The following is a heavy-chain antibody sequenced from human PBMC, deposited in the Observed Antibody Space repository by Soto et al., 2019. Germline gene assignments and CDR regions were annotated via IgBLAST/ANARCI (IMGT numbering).Heavy chain of an antibody. V-gene: IGHV1-46*01. Sequence: ASVKVSCEASGYTFTGYYMHWVRQAPGQGLEWMGIINPSGGSTSYAQKFQGRVTMTRDTSTSTVYMELSSLRSEDTAVFDCPRAVLYGDYRYYYYGMYGWGQGATITVSS. J-gene: IGHJ6*02. CDR3: PRAVLYGDYRYYYYGMYG. CDR2: INPSGGST. D-gene: IGHD4-17*01. CDR1: GYTFTGYY.